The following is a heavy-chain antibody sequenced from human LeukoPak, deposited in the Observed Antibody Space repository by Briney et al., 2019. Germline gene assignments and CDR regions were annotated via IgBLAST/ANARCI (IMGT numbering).Heavy chain of an antibody. D-gene: IGHD2-2*01. J-gene: IGHJ3*02. V-gene: IGHV3-48*01. Sequence: PGGSLRLSCAASGVTFSSYSMNWVRQAPGKGLEWVSYISISSSTIYYADSVKGRYTISRDNAKNSLYLQMNSLRAEDTAVYYCARRGLSDCSSTSCSDAFASWGQATMVTASS. CDR2: ISISSSTI. CDR1: GVTFSSYS. CDR3: ARRGLSDCSSTSCSDAFAS.